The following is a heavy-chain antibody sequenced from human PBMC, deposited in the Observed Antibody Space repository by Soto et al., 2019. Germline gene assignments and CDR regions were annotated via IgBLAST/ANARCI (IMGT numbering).Heavy chain of an antibody. CDR3: ARGLLRYFVHGMDV. CDR2: INHSGST. D-gene: IGHD3-9*01. CDR1: GGSFSGHY. J-gene: IGHJ6*02. Sequence: PSETLSLTCAVYGGSFSGHYWSWIRQPPGKGLGWIGEINHSGSTNYNPSLKSRVTISVDTSKNQFSLKLSSVTAADTAVYYCARGLLRYFVHGMDVWGQGTTVTV. V-gene: IGHV4-34*01.